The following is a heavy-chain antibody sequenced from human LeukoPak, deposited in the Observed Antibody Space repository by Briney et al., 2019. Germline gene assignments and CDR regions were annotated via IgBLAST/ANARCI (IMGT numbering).Heavy chain of an antibody. J-gene: IGHJ4*02. CDR3: AKVFPPYSSGWSQEDY. D-gene: IGHD6-19*01. CDR1: GFTFSSYG. CDR2: ISYDGSNK. Sequence: GGSLRPSCAASGFTFSSYGIHWVRQAPGKGLEWVAVISYDGSNKYYADSVKGRFTISRDNSKNTLYLQMNSLRAEDTAVYYCAKVFPPYSSGWSQEDYWGQGTLVTVSS. V-gene: IGHV3-30*18.